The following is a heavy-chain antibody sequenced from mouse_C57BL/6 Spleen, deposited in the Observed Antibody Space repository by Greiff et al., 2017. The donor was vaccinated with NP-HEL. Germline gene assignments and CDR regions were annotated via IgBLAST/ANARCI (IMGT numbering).Heavy chain of an antibody. V-gene: IGHV4-1*01. CDR3: ARTLLTRTGAMDY. J-gene: IGHJ4*01. Sequence: EVKLLESGGGLVQPGGSLKLSCAASGIDFSRYWMSWVRRAPGKGLEWIGEINPDSSTINYAPSLKDKFIISRDNAKNTLYLQMSKVRSEDTALYYCARTLLTRTGAMDYWGQGTSVTVSS. CDR2: INPDSSTI. CDR1: GIDFSRYW.